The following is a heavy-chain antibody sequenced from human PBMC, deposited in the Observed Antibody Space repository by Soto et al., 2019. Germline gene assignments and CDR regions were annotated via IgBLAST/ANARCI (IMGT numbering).Heavy chain of an antibody. V-gene: IGHV3-66*01. CDR1: GFTVSSNY. Sequence: EVPLVESGGGLVQPGGSLRLSFAASGFTVSSNYMSWVRQAPGKGLEWVSVIYSGGSTYYADSVKGRFTISRDNSKTTLYLQMNSLRAEDTAVYYCARDFVVPVAMSLDRYYYYGMDVWGQVTTVTVSS. D-gene: IGHD2-2*01. CDR3: ARDFVVPVAMSLDRYYYYGMDV. J-gene: IGHJ6*02. CDR2: IYSGGST.